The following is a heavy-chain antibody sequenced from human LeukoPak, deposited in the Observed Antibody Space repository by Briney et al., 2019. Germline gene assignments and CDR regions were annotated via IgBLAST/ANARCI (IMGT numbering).Heavy chain of an antibody. CDR1: GFTFSSTW. D-gene: IGHD5-12*01. J-gene: IGHJ3*02. Sequence: GGSLRLSCAASGFTFSSTWMNWVRQAPGKGLEWVGRIKSAIDGGATDYAAPVQGIFTISRDDSQATLYLQMNGLRTEDTAVYYCTTGGDVIVAGTRAFDIWGQGTMVTVSS. CDR2: IKSAIDGGAT. V-gene: IGHV3-15*07. CDR3: TTGGDVIVAGTRAFDI.